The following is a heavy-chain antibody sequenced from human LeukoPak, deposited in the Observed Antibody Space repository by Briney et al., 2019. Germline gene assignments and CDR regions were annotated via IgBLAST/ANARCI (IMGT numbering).Heavy chain of an antibody. CDR2: IYSGGST. V-gene: IGHV3-66*01. J-gene: IGHJ6*02. D-gene: IGHD4-17*01. CDR3: ARPYGDGTIYGMDV. CDR1: GFTVSSNY. Sequence: PGGSLRLSCAASGFTVSSNYMSWVRQAPGKGLEWVSVIYSGGSTYYADSVKGRFTISRDNSKNTLYLQMNSLRAEDTAAYYCARPYGDGTIYGMDVWGQGTTVTVSS.